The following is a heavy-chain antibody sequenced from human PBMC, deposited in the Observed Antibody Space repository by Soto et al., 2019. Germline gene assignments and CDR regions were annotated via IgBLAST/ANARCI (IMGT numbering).Heavy chain of an antibody. Sequence: SSETLSLTCTVYGDSMRTFYWSWIRQPPGKGLEWIGNIYYSGSTNYNPSHKSRVTMSVDMSRNQVSLKLSSVTAADTAVYYCTRVGGYYGDYPNFDYWGQGALVTVSS. CDR1: GDSMRTFY. D-gene: IGHD4-17*01. J-gene: IGHJ4*02. CDR2: IYYSGST. CDR3: TRVGGYYGDYPNFDY. V-gene: IGHV4-59*01.